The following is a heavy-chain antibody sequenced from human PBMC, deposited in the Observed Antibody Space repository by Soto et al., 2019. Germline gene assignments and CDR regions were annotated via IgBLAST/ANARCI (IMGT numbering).Heavy chain of an antibody. CDR2: IYYSGIS. V-gene: IGHV4-31*03. J-gene: IGHJ4*02. CDR3: EGTQWIPLWFDY. D-gene: IGHD5-18*01. CDR1: GASISSGGYY. Sequence: QVQLLESGPGLVKPSQTLSLICNVSGASISSGGYYWRWIRQRPGGGLEWLGFIYYSGISQYKPSLKSRATIAVDTSKNQFSLNRVSVTTADMAVYYFEGTQWIPLWFDYRGQGALVTVS.